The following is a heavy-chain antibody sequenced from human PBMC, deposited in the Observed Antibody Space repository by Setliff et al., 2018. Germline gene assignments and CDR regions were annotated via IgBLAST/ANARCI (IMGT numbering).Heavy chain of an antibody. CDR1: GYTFTTYA. D-gene: IGHD3-22*01. CDR3: VREGVDSRPSTDYRYYMDV. Sequence: ASVKVSCKASGYTFTTYAIHWVRQAPGQRLEWMGWINAGNGHTKYSQEFQGRVTISSDTAASTAYMQLSSLRSEDTAVYYCVREGVDSRPSTDYRYYMDVWGKGTTVTVSS. V-gene: IGHV1-3*03. CDR2: INAGNGHT. J-gene: IGHJ6*03.